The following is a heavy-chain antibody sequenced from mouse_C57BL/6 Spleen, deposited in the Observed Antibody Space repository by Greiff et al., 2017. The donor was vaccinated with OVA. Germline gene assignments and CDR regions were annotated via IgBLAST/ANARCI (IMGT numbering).Heavy chain of an antibody. CDR2: ISDGGSYT. V-gene: IGHV5-4*01. J-gene: IGHJ1*03. CDR1: GFTFSSYA. Sequence: EVQLVESGGGLVKPGGSLKLSCAASGFTFSSYAMSWVRQTPEKRLEWVATISDGGSYTYYPDNVKGRFTISRDNAKNNLYLQMSHLKSEDTAMYYCARANYGSSYRYWYFDVWGTGTTVTVSS. D-gene: IGHD1-1*01. CDR3: ARANYGSSYRYWYFDV.